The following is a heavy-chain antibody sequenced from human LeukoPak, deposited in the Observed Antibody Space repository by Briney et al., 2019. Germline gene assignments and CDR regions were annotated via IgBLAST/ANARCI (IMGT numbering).Heavy chain of an antibody. CDR2: ISGNGGST. CDR3: AKIAVAANDWYFDL. J-gene: IGHJ2*01. D-gene: IGHD6-19*01. CDR1: GFTFSSSA. Sequence: GGSLRLSYAASGFTFSSSAMSWVRQAPGKGLEWVSAISGNGGSTYYADSVKGRFTISRDNSRNTLYLQMNSLRAEDTAVYYCAKIAVAANDWYFDLWGRGTLVTVSS. V-gene: IGHV3-23*01.